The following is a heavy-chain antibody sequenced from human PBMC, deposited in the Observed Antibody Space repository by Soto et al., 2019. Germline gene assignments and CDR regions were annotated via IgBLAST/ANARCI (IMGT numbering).Heavy chain of an antibody. CDR1: GFSFRNAW. CDR2: IKSQGDGGTR. J-gene: IGHJ6*02. Sequence: KAGGSLRLSCAASGFSFRNAWMSWVRQAPGKGLEWVGHIKSQGDGGTRDYAAPVEGRFTISRDDSKNTLFLQMNSLKNEDTAVYFCTTDLQAYCDGTTCYAGNYYYDDMDVWGQGTTVTVSS. D-gene: IGHD2-2*01. V-gene: IGHV3-15*01. CDR3: TTDLQAYCDGTTCYAGNYYYDDMDV.